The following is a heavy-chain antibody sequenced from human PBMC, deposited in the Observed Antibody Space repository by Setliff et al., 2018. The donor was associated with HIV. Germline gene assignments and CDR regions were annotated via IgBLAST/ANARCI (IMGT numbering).Heavy chain of an antibody. V-gene: IGHV4-39*07. CDR1: GDSFNGSHYL. D-gene: IGHD3-16*01. CDR3: ARGGGYYYYGMDV. CDR2: VYYNWAT. J-gene: IGHJ6*02. Sequence: PSETLSLTCTVSGDSFNGSHYLWGWIRQPPGKGLEWVGNVYYNWATYYNPSLKNRVTISVDTSKNQFSLRLTSVTAADTAVYYCARGGGYYYYGMDVWGQGTTVTVSS.